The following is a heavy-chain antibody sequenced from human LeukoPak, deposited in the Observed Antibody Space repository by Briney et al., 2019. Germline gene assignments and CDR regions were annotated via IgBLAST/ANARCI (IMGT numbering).Heavy chain of an antibody. J-gene: IGHJ4*02. D-gene: IGHD1-1*01. CDR3: ARGVNELPADY. CDR1: GFTVSSNY. CDR2: IYSGGST. V-gene: IGHV3-53*01. Sequence: PGGSLRLSCAASGFTVSSNYMSWVRQAPGKGLEWVSVIYSGGSTYYADSVKGRFTISIDTSKNTLYLQMNSLRAEDAAVYYCARGVNELPADYWGQGTLVTVSS.